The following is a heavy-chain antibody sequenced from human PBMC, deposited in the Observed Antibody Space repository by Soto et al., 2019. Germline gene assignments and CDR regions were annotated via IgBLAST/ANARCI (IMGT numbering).Heavy chain of an antibody. D-gene: IGHD1-26*01. CDR2: ISSSSSTI. J-gene: IGHJ4*02. Sequence: GGSLRLSCAASGVTFSSYSMNWVRQAPGKGLEWVSYISSSSSTIYYADSVKGRFTISRDNAKNSLYLQMNSLRDEDTAVYYCARDRGELLWRGAFDYWGQGTLVTVSS. CDR3: ARDRGELLWRGAFDY. CDR1: GVTFSSYS. V-gene: IGHV3-48*02.